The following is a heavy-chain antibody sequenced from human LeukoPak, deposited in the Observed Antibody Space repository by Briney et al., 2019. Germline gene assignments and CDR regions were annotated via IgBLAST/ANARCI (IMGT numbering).Heavy chain of an antibody. CDR2: IYYSWNT. V-gene: IGHV4-59*01. J-gene: IGHJ6*04. D-gene: IGHD3-10*01. CDR1: GGSISSYY. Sequence: SETLSLTCTVSGGSISSYYWSWLRQPRGKGGERIGHIYYSWNTNYNPSLKSRVATSVDTSKNHSSLNLCSVTAPDTAVYYCAIAGSIITMVLGVSWFYPWGKGTTVTVSS. CDR3: AIAGSIITMVLGVSWFYP.